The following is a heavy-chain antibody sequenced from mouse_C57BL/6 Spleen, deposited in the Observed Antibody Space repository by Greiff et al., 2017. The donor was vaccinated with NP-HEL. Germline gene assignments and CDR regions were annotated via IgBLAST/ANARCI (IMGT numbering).Heavy chain of an antibody. J-gene: IGHJ4*01. D-gene: IGHD1-1*01. CDR3: ARRTNYYGRAMDY. Sequence: QVQLKQSGPELVKPGASVKISCKASGYAFSSSWMNWVKQRPGKGLEWIGRIYPGDGDTNYNGKFKGKATLTADKSSSTAYMQLSSLTSEDSAVYFCARRTNYYGRAMDYWGQGTSVTVSS. V-gene: IGHV1-82*01. CDR1: GYAFSSSW. CDR2: IYPGDGDT.